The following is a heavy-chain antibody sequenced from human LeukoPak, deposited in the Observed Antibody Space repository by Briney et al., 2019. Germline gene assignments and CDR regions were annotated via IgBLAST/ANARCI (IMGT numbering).Heavy chain of an antibody. CDR3: SRERYSYGPFDY. V-gene: IGHV3-49*04. CDR2: IRSKAYGGTT. Sequence: PGGSLRLSCTASGFTFGNFGMSWVRQAPGKGLQWGGFIRSKAYGGTTEYAASVKGRFTISRDDSTRIAYLQMNSLKTDDTGVYYCSRERYSYGPFDYWGQGTLVTVSS. J-gene: IGHJ4*02. CDR1: GFTFGNFG. D-gene: IGHD5-18*01.